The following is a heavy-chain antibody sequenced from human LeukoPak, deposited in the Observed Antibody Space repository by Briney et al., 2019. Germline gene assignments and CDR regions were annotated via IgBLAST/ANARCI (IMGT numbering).Heavy chain of an antibody. CDR2: INHSGYT. CDR1: GVSFDDYY. V-gene: IGHV4-34*01. Sequence: SETLSLTCAVSGVSFDDYYWAWVRQTPGKGLEWIGEINHSGYTNDSPSLKSRVTLSIDTSRKQFSLNLRSVTVADAGTYYCTRMTTGHDYWGQGTLVTVSS. J-gene: IGHJ4*02. CDR3: TRMTTGHDY. D-gene: IGHD4-17*01.